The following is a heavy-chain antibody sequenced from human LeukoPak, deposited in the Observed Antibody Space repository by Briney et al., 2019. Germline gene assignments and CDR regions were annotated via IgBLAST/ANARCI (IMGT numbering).Heavy chain of an antibody. CDR3: APGIAAADPFDY. V-gene: IGHV3-21*01. Sequence: GGSLRLSCAASGFTFSSYSMNWVRQAPGKGLEWVSSISSSSSYIYYADPVKGRFTISRDNAKNSLYLQMNSLRAEDTAVYYCAPGIAAADPFDYWGQGTLVTVSS. CDR2: ISSSSSYI. CDR1: GFTFSSYS. J-gene: IGHJ4*02. D-gene: IGHD6-13*01.